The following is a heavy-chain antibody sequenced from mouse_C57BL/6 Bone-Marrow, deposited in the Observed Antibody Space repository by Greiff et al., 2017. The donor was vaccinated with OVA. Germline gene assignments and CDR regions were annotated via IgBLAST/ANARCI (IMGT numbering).Heavy chain of an antibody. CDR1: GFTFSSYA. V-gene: IGHV5-4*01. Sequence: DVMLVESGGGLVKPGGSLKLSCAASGFTFSSYAMSWVRQTPGKRLEWVATISDGGSYTYYPDNVKGRFTLSRDNAKNNRYLQMSHLKSEDTAMYYCARDKRGGSSYVDYFDYWGQGTTLTVSS. J-gene: IGHJ2*01. CDR2: ISDGGSYT. CDR3: ARDKRGGSSYVDYFDY. D-gene: IGHD1-1*01.